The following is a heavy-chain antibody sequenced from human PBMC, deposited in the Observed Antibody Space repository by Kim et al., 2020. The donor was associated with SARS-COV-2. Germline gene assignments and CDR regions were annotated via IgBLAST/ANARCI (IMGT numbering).Heavy chain of an antibody. CDR3: ARVGGSGYLPDAFDI. Sequence: ASVKVSCKASGYTFTSYYMHWVRQAPGQGLEWMGIINPSGGSTSYAQKFQGRVTMTRDTSTSTVYMELSSLRSEDTAVYYCARVGGSGYLPDAFDIWGQGTMVTVSS. CDR2: INPSGGST. V-gene: IGHV1-46*01. D-gene: IGHD3-22*01. J-gene: IGHJ3*02. CDR1: GYTFTSYY.